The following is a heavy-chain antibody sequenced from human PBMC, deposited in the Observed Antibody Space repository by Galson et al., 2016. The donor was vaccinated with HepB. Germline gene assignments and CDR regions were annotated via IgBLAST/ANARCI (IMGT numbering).Heavy chain of an antibody. CDR2: ISAYNGNT. Sequence: SVKVSCKASGYTFSNYIISWVRQAPGQGLEWMGWISAYNGNTNYAQKLQGRVTMTTDTSTNTAYMELRSLRSDDTAMYYCARDRGFEVAARCGAEWGQGTLVTVSS. CDR1: GYTFSNYI. V-gene: IGHV1-18*01. CDR3: ARDRGFEVAARCGAE. D-gene: IGHD6-6*01. J-gene: IGHJ4*02.